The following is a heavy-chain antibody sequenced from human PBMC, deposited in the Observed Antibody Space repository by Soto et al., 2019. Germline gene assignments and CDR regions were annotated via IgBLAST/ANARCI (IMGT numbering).Heavy chain of an antibody. CDR3: ARAVNFEWLLNPNYYYYGMDV. CDR1: GGTFSSYA. CDR2: IIPIFGTA. Sequence: ASVKVSCKASGGTFSSYAISWVRQAPGQGLEWMGGIIPIFGTASYAQKFQGRVTITADKSTSTAYMELSSLRSEDTAGYYCARAVNFEWLLNPNYYYYGMDVWGQGTTVTVSS. J-gene: IGHJ6*02. D-gene: IGHD3-9*01. V-gene: IGHV1-69*06.